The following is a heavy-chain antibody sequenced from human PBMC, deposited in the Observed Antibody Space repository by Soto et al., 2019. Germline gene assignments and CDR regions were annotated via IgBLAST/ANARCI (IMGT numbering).Heavy chain of an antibody. V-gene: IGHV1-8*01. CDR3: AKKKEGPAPSYLPL. D-gene: IGHD1-26*01. CDR1: GFTFITYD. J-gene: IGHJ4*02. Sequence: EASVKVSCKASGFTFITYDFSWVRQAAGQGLEWMVCMNPNIGNAGFAQKFRGIINMTRNTSISTAYLELISLRSEDTALFFFAKKKEGPAPSYLPLGGEEPRVTSS. CDR2: MNPNIGNA.